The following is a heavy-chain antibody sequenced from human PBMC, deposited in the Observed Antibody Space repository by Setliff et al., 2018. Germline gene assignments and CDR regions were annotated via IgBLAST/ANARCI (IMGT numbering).Heavy chain of an antibody. CDR2: IYIGGSA. Sequence: PSETLSLTCTVSGGSISSYYWSWIRQPAGKGLEWIGHIYIGGSANYNPSLKSRVTMSVGTSKNQFSLKLSSVTAADTAVYYCASMTKYWYFDLWGRGTLVTVSS. J-gene: IGHJ2*01. V-gene: IGHV4-4*07. CDR3: ASMTKYWYFDL. CDR1: GGSISSYY. D-gene: IGHD3-16*01.